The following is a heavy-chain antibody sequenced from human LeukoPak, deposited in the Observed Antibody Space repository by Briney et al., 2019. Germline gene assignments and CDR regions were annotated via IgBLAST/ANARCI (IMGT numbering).Heavy chain of an antibody. CDR2: ISAYNGNT. CDR3: AREGGMITFGGVSRPFDY. J-gene: IGHJ4*02. D-gene: IGHD3-16*01. Sequence: GASVKVSCKASGGTFSSYAISWVRQAPGQGLEWMGWISAYNGNTNYAQKLQGRVTMTTDTSTSTAYMELRSLRSDDTAVYYCAREGGMITFGGVSRPFDYWGQGTLVTVSS. V-gene: IGHV1-18*01. CDR1: GGTFSSYA.